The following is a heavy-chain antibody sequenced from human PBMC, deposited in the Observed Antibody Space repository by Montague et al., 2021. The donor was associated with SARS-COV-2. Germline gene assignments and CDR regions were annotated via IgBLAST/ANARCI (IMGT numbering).Heavy chain of an antibody. CDR2: VLYSGTT. J-gene: IGHJ6*02. Sequence: SETLSLTCNVSGRSMRSDRFYWVWIRQPPGRSLEWIGYVLYSGTTYYNPSLESRVTISADTSKNEFFLEMTSVTAADTAVYYCARDYGDYSYYYGLDVWGQGTTVTVSS. D-gene: IGHD4-17*01. CDR3: ARDYGDYSYYYGLDV. CDR1: GRSMRSDRFY. V-gene: IGHV4-39*02.